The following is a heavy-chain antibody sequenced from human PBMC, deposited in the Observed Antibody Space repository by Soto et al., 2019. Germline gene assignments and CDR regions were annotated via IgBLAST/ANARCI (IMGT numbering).Heavy chain of an antibody. CDR2: IIPIFGTA. V-gene: IGHV1-69*06. J-gene: IGHJ6*02. Sequence: QMQLVQSGAEVKKPGSSVKVSCKASGGTFSSYAISWVRQAPGQGLEWMGGIIPIFGTANYAQKFQGRVTIPADKSKSTANMELSSLRSENTAVYYCARGAGSGWDPLRNGMDVSGQGTTVTVAS. CDR1: GGTFSSYA. D-gene: IGHD6-19*01. CDR3: ARGAGSGWDPLRNGMDV.